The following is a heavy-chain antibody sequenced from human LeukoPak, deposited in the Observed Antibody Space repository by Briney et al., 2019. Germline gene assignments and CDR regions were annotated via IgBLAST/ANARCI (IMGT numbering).Heavy chain of an antibody. V-gene: IGHV4-59*08. CDR3: ARLQGQGWFDP. D-gene: IGHD4-11*01. CDR1: GGSISSYY. CDR2: IYYSGST. J-gene: IGHJ5*02. Sequence: SETLSLTCTVSGGSISSYYWTWIRQPPGKGLEWIGYIYYSGSTNYNPSLKSRVTISVDTSKNQFSLKLSSVTAADTAVYYCARLQGQGWFDPWGQGTLVTVSS.